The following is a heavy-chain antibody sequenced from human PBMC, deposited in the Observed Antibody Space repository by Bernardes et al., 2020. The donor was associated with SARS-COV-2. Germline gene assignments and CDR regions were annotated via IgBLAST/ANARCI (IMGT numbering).Heavy chain of an antibody. CDR3: ARGFDY. Sequence: SETLSLTCTVSGGSISAYYWSWFRQPPGKGLEWIGYLYYTGSTNYNPSLQSRVNISVDTSKNQFSLKLSSVTAADTAVYYCARGFDYWGQGILVTVSS. CDR1: GGSISAYY. J-gene: IGHJ4*02. V-gene: IGHV4-59*01. CDR2: LYYTGST.